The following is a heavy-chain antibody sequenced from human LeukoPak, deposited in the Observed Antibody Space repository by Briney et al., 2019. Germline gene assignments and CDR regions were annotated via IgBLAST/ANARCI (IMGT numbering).Heavy chain of an antibody. J-gene: IGHJ5*02. V-gene: IGHV3-23*01. D-gene: IGHD3-10*01. CDR2: ITPSGENA. CDR3: AKGGGSSWFDP. CDR1: GFTFSIYA. Sequence: SGGSLRLSCAASGFTFSIYAMSWVRQAPGKGVEWVSAITPSGENAYYADSVKGRFTFSRDNSKNTLYLQMGSLRAEDTALYYCAKGGGSSWFDPWGQGTLVTVSS.